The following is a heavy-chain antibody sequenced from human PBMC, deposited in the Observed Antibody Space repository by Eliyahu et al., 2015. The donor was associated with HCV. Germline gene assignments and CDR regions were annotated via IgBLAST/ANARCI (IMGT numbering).Heavy chain of an antibody. CDR3: ARGKTGTFDY. Sequence: EVQLVESGGGLIQPGGSLRLSCAASGFTXSSNSXGWVRQAPGKGLEWXSVIXSGGSTYYADSVKGRFTISRDNSKNTLYLQMNSLRAEDTAVYYCARGKTGTFDYWGQGTLVTVSS. D-gene: IGHD1-1*01. CDR2: IXSGGST. CDR1: GFTXSSNS. J-gene: IGHJ4*02. V-gene: IGHV3-53*01.